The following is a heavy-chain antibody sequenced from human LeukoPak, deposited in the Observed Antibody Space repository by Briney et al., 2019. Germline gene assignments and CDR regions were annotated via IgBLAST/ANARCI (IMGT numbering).Heavy chain of an antibody. V-gene: IGHV4-39*06. CDR1: GGSISSSSYY. J-gene: IGHJ3*02. CDR2: IYYSGSN. D-gene: IGHD2/OR15-2a*01. Sequence: SETLSLTCTVSGGSISSSSYYWGWIRPPPGQGLEWVVSIYYSGSNYSNPSLKSRVTVSVDTSKNQFPLKLRSVTAAVTAVYYCVRHEYAWRGAFDIWGQGTMVTVSS. CDR3: VRHEYAWRGAFDI.